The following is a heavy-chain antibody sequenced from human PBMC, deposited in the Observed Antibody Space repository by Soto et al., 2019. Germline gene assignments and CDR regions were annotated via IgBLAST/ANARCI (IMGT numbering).Heavy chain of an antibody. Sequence: EEQLVESGGDLVQPGGSLRLSCAASGFTVSNNYMSWVRQAPGKGLEWVSLIYSGGSTYYADSVKGRFTISRDSSKNTRDLQMNSLRAEDTAMYYGAAYSHKGYWGQGTLVTVSS. CDR1: GFTVSNNY. CDR2: IYSGGST. D-gene: IGHD3-16*01. CDR3: AAYSHKGY. J-gene: IGHJ4*02. V-gene: IGHV3-66*01.